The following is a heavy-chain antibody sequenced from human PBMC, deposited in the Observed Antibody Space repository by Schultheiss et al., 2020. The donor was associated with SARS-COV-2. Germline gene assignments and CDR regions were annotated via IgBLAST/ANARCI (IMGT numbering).Heavy chain of an antibody. J-gene: IGHJ4*01. V-gene: IGHV4-4*07. D-gene: IGHD3-3*01. CDR2: IYSSGST. CDR3: ARTIRITIFGVVQYFDY. CDR1: GGSISSYY. Sequence: SETLSLTCTVSGGSISSYYWSWIRQPAGKGLEWIGRIYSSGSTNYNPSLKSRVTISVDTSKNQFSLKLSSVTAADTAVYYCARTIRITIFGVVQYFDYWGQEPWSPSPQ.